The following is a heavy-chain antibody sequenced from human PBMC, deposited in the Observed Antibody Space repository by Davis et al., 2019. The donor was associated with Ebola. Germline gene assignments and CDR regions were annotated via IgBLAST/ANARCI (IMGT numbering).Heavy chain of an antibody. CDR1: GYTFTGYY. J-gene: IGHJ4*02. V-gene: IGHV1-2*02. Sequence: ASVKVSCKASGYTFTGYYMHWVRQAPGQGLEWMGWINPNSGGTNYAQKFQGRVTMTRDTSTSTVYMELSSLRSEDTAVYYCARDLDRDDGSGSSPAGYWGQGTLVTVSS. CDR3: ARDLDRDDGSGSSPAGY. CDR2: INPNSGGT. D-gene: IGHD3-10*01.